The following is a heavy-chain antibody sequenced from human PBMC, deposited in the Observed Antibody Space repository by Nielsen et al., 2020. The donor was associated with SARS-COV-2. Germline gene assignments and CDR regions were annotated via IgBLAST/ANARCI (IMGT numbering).Heavy chain of an antibody. CDR1: GGSISSNTHY. V-gene: IGHV4-39*01. J-gene: IGHJ4*02. D-gene: IGHD6-6*01. CDR2: VHYSENT. Sequence: SETLSLTCTVSGGSISSNTHYWDWIRQPPGKGLEWLGSVHYSENTYYNPSLKSRVTISVDTPKNQVSLKLSSVTAADTAVYYCARRVAYSSSSGDFDSWGQGTLVTVSS. CDR3: ARRVAYSSSSGDFDS.